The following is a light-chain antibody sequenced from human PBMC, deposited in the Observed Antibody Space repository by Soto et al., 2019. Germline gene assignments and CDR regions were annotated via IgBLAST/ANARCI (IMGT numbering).Light chain of an antibody. CDR2: GAS. Sequence: IVLTQSPGPLSLSPGERATLSCRASQSVSSSYLAWHRQKPGQAPRLLIYGASSRATGIPDRFSGSGSGTDFTLTISRLEPEYFAVYYCQQYGSSVTLGQGTKVDIK. CDR3: QQYGSSVT. CDR1: QSVSSSY. V-gene: IGKV3-20*01. J-gene: IGKJ1*01.